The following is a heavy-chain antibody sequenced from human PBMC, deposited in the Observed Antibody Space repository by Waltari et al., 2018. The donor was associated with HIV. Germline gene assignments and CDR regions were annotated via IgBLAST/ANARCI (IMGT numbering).Heavy chain of an antibody. V-gene: IGHV3-33*01. CDR1: GFTFSNFA. D-gene: IGHD6-6*01. Sequence: QVQLVESGGGVVQPGTSLTLSCAVSGFTFSNFAIHWVRQSPAKGLEWLAVFCSDGVEMSYADSVKCRFTISKDSSQKTLYLHLTSLRAEDTALYYCARGYSSSRWIPLYHWGRGTLVTVSS. CDR3: ARGYSSSRWIPLYH. J-gene: IGHJ1*01. CDR2: FCSDGVEM.